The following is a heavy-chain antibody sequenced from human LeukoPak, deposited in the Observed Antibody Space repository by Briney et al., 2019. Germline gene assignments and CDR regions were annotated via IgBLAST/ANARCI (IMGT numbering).Heavy chain of an antibody. J-gene: IGHJ4*02. CDR3: ARVRYCSSTSCTKAYFDS. V-gene: IGHV3-74*01. CDR1: GFTFSNYY. D-gene: IGHD2-2*01. Sequence: GGSLRLSCAVSGFTFSNYYMHWVRQAPGKGPVWVSRIDDDGSDTTYADSVKGRFTISRDNAKNTLYLQMNSLRVEDTAVYYCARVRYCSSTSCTKAYFDSWGQGTLVTVSS. CDR2: IDDDGSDT.